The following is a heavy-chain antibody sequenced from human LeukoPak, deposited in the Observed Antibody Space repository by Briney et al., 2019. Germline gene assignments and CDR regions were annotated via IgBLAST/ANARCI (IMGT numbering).Heavy chain of an antibody. CDR3: ARDQKWGSGYYSVYYFDY. Sequence: ASVKVSCKASGYTFTCYYMHWVRQAPGQGLEWMGWINPNSGGTNYAQKFQGRVTMTRDTSISTAYMELSRLRSDDTAVYYCARDQKWGSGYYSVYYFDYWGQGTLVTVSS. V-gene: IGHV1-2*02. J-gene: IGHJ4*02. CDR1: GYTFTCYY. CDR2: INPNSGGT. D-gene: IGHD3-3*01.